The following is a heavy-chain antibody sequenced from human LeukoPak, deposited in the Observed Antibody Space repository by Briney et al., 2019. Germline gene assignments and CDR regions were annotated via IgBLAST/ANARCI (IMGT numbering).Heavy chain of an antibody. D-gene: IGHD6-19*01. J-gene: IGHJ4*02. V-gene: IGHV3-11*05. Sequence: PGGSLRLSCVVSGIPFSDCYMNWISLAPGKGLEWISYISASSSYTDYADSVKGRFTISRDNGKNSLYLQMNNLRAEDTAFYYCVKDRGSGGIFFDQWGQGTLVTVSS. CDR1: GIPFSDCY. CDR3: VKDRGSGGIFFDQ. CDR2: ISASSSYT.